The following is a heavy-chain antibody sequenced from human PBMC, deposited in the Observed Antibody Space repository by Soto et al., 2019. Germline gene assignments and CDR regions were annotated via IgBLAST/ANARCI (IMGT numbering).Heavy chain of an antibody. J-gene: IGHJ5*02. CDR1: GFTVSSNY. CDR2: IYSGGTP. Sequence: EVQLVETGGGLIQPGGSLRLSCEVTGFTVSSNYMSWVRQAPGKGLEWVSVIYSGGTPYSADSVKGRFTISRDDSKNTLYLQMNSLRAGDTAVYYCARAWWSSSRWFDPWGQGTLVTVSS. V-gene: IGHV3-53*02. CDR3: ARAWWSSSRWFDP. D-gene: IGHD6-6*01.